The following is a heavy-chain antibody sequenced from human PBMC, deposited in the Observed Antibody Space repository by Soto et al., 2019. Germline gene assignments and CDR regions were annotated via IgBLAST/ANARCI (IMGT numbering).Heavy chain of an antibody. CDR2: LSAGGTSA. V-gene: IGHV3-23*01. CDR3: ARGTYGDYDF. J-gene: IGHJ4*02. Sequence: EVKLLESGGDLVQPGGSLRLSCAASGFTFSSYAMSWVRQAPGKGLEWVSALSAGGTSAYYTVSVEGRFTISRDNSKNILYLQMNSLRADDTAVYYCARGTYGDYDFWGQGTLVTVSS. CDR1: GFTFSSYA. D-gene: IGHD4-17*01.